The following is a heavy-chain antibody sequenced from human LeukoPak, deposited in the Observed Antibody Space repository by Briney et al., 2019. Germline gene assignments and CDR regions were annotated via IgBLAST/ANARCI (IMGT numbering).Heavy chain of an antibody. CDR1: GGSISSSSYY. J-gene: IGHJ5*02. V-gene: IGHV4-39*07. CDR3: ARGPSITIFGVVMYTWFDP. D-gene: IGHD3-3*01. Sequence: PSETLSLTYTVSGGSISSSSYYWGWIRQPPGKGLEWIGSIDYSGGTYFSPSLRSRVTLSVDASKNQFSLNLISVTAADTAVYYCARGPSITIFGVVMYTWFDPWGQGTPVSVSS. CDR2: IDYSGGT.